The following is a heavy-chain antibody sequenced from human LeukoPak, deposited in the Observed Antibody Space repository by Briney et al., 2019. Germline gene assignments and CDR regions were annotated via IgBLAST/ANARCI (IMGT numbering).Heavy chain of an antibody. J-gene: IGHJ5*02. CDR2: ISKDGSDK. CDR3: ARVGWELLNLHFDP. Sequence: GGSLRLSCAASGFTFSDYAMHWVRQAPGKGLEWVAVISKDGSDKYYPGSVRGRFTISRDNAQNSLYLQMSSLRVEDTAIYSCARVGWELLNLHFDPWGQGTLVTVSS. CDR1: GFTFSDYA. V-gene: IGHV3-30-3*01. D-gene: IGHD1-26*01.